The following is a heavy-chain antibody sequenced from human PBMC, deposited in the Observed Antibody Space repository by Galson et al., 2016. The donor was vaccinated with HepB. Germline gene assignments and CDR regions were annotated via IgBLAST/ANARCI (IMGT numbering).Heavy chain of an antibody. CDR3: ARPGYDATAHTPLDI. V-gene: IGHV5-51*01. CDR1: GYTFTNFW. Sequence: QSGAEVTKPGESLKISCEASGYTFTNFWIGWVRQTPGKGLECVGLIYPGDSDTKYSPTFQGHVTISADRSISPAFLQWNSLRASGTSIYYCARPGYDATAHTPLDIWGQGTMVTVSS. D-gene: IGHD4/OR15-4a*01. J-gene: IGHJ3*02. CDR2: IYPGDSDT.